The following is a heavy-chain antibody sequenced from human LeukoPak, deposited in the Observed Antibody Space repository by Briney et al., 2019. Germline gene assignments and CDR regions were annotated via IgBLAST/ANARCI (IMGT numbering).Heavy chain of an antibody. J-gene: IGHJ6*03. CDR2: IIGSGEST. CDR3: AKTAQDCSDGPCYSGYSYYMDV. Sequence: GGSLRLSCAASGFTFNKYAMSWVRQAPGKGLEWVSAIIGSGESTYYADSVKGRFTISTDNSKNTLYLQMSSMRAEDTAVYYCAKTAQDCSDGPCYSGYSYYMDVWGKGTTVTVSS. V-gene: IGHV3-23*01. D-gene: IGHD2-15*01. CDR1: GFTFNKYA.